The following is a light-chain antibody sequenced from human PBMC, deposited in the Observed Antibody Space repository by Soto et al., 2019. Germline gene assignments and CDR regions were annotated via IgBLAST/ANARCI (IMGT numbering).Light chain of an antibody. V-gene: IGLV2-14*03. Sequence: QSVLTQPASVSGSPGQSIAISCTGTSSDVGAYNYVSWYQQHPGKAPKLIIYDVSNRPSGVSNRFSGSKAGNTASLTISGLQAEDEADYYCSSYTSSSTPVVFGGGTKVTVL. CDR1: SSDVGAYNY. CDR3: SSYTSSSTPVV. J-gene: IGLJ2*01. CDR2: DVS.